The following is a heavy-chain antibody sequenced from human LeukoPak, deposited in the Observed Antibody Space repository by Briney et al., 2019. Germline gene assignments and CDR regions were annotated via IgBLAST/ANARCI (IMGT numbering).Heavy chain of an antibody. CDR3: ARGFCSSTSCYQGPFDF. Sequence: PGGSLRLSCAASGFTFSDYYMSWIRQAPGKGLEWVSYISSSGSTIYYADSVKGRFTISRDNAKNSLYLQMNSLRAEDTAVYYCARGFCSSTSCYQGPFDFWGQGTLVTVSS. D-gene: IGHD2-2*01. J-gene: IGHJ4*02. V-gene: IGHV3-11*01. CDR1: GFTFSDYY. CDR2: ISSSGSTI.